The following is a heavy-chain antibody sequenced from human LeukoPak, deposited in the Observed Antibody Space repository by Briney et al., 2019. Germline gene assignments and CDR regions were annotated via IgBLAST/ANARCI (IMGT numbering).Heavy chain of an antibody. CDR3: VRALGSSSADY. D-gene: IGHD6-6*01. CDR1: GFTFTHSW. Sequence: PGGSLRLSCAASGFTFTHSWMSWVRQAPGKGLEWVANIKQDGSEKYYVDSVEGRFTISRDNAKNSVSLQMNSLRGEGTAVYYCVRALGSSSADYWGQGTLVTVSS. V-gene: IGHV3-7*01. CDR2: IKQDGSEK. J-gene: IGHJ4*02.